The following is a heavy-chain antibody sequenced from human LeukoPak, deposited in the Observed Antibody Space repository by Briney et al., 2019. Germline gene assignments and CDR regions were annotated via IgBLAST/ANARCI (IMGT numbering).Heavy chain of an antibody. Sequence: SETLCLTCTVSGGSISSGDYYWSWIRQPPGKGLEWIGYIYYSGSTYYNPSLKSRVTISVDTSKNQFSLKLSSVTAADTAVRYCARESGPKEGVRGLDYWGQGTLVTVSS. V-gene: IGHV4-30-4*08. D-gene: IGHD3-10*01. CDR1: GGSISSGDYY. CDR3: ARESGPKEGVRGLDY. CDR2: IYYSGST. J-gene: IGHJ4*02.